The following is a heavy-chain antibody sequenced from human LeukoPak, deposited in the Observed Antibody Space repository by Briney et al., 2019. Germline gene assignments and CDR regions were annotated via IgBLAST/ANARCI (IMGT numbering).Heavy chain of an antibody. CDR2: IYYSGST. Sequence: PSETLSLTCTVSGGSISSSSYYWGWIRQPPGKGLEWIGSIYYSGSTYYNPSLKSRVTISVDTSKNQFSLKLSSVTAADTAVYYCARHAFVDRDDYYYYYMDVWGKGTTVTVSS. V-gene: IGHV4-39*01. D-gene: IGHD1-14*01. CDR3: ARHAFVDRDDYYYYYMDV. J-gene: IGHJ6*03. CDR1: GGSISSSSYY.